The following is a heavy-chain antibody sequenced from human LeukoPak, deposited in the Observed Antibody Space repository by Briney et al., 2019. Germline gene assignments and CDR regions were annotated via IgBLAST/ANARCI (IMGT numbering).Heavy chain of an antibody. Sequence: GGSLRLSCAASGFTFSSYSMHWVRQAPGKGLEWVSAICGNGSYIYYADSVKGRFTISRDNSKNTLYLQLNSLRAEDTALYYCSRDRVGESSTWYDLGSSCHGLDVGGQGTTLIVSS. CDR3: SRDRVGESSTWYDLGSSCHGLDV. D-gene: IGHD6-13*01. J-gene: IGHJ6*02. V-gene: IGHV3-21*06. CDR2: ICGNGSYI. CDR1: GFTFSSYS.